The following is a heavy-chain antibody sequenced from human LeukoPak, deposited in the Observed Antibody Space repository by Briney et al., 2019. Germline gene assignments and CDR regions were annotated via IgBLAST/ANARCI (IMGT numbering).Heavy chain of an antibody. V-gene: IGHV4-39*02. D-gene: IGHD4-17*01. CDR3: AREDYGDYISRYYGMDV. J-gene: IGHJ6*02. CDR2: IYYSGST. Sequence: SETLSLTCTVSGGSISSSSYYWGWLRQPPGEGLEWIGSIYYSGSTYYNPSLKSRVTISVDTSKNQFSLKLSSVTAADTAVCYCAREDYGDYISRYYGMDVWGQGTTVTVSS. CDR1: GGSISSSSYY.